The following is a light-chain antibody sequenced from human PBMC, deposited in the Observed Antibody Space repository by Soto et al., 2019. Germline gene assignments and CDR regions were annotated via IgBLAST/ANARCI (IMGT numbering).Light chain of an antibody. V-gene: IGLV3-21*02. Sequence: SYELTQPPSVSVAPGQTARITCGGDNIGSKSVHWYQRRPGQAPVLVIYDNSDRPSAIPERFSGSNSGNTATLTITRVEAGDEAEYSCQVWDVTSAHPVFGGGTQLTDL. CDR3: QVWDVTSAHPV. CDR2: DNS. CDR1: NIGSKS. J-gene: IGLJ3*02.